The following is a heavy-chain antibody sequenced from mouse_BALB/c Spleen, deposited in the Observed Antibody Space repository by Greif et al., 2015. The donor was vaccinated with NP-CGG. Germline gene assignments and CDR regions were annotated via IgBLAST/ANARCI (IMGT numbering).Heavy chain of an antibody. CDR1: GYTFTSYW. CDR2: INPSNGRT. Sequence: QVQLQQSGAELVKPGASVKLSCKASGYTFTSYWMHWVKQRPGQGLEWIGEINPSNGRTNYNEKFKSKATLTVDKSSSTAYMQLSSLTSEDSAVYYCARDYDYADYWGQGTTLTVSS. V-gene: IGHV1S81*02. J-gene: IGHJ2*01. CDR3: ARDYDYADY. D-gene: IGHD2-4*01.